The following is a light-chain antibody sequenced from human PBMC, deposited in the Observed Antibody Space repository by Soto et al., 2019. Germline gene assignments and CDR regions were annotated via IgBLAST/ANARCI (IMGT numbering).Light chain of an antibody. V-gene: IGKV3-15*01. CDR2: GAS. CDR3: QQYNTWPPVT. CDR1: QSVSSD. Sequence: EIVMTQSPATLSVSPGERATLSCRASQSVSSDLAWFQQKPGQPPRLLIYGASTRATGIPARFSGSGSGTEFTLTISSLQSEDFAVYYCQQYNTWPPVTFGQGTKVDIK. J-gene: IGKJ1*01.